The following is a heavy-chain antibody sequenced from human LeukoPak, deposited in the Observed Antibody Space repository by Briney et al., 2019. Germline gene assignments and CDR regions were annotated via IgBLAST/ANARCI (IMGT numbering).Heavy chain of an antibody. CDR3: ASAGPGRYGVYDY. J-gene: IGHJ4*02. CDR1: GFTFSSYG. CDR2: ISYDGSNK. V-gene: IGHV3-30*03. Sequence: PGGSLRLSCAASGFTFSSYGMHWVRQAPGKGLEWVAVISYDGSNKYYADSVKGRFTISRDNAKNSLYLQMNSLRAEDTAVYYCASAGPGRYGVYDYWGQGTLVTVSS. D-gene: IGHD3-10*01.